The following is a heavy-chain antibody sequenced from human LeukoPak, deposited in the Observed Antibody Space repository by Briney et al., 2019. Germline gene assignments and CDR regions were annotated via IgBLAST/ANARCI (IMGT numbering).Heavy chain of an antibody. Sequence: SETLSLSCTVSGGSISSYYWSWIRQPPGKGLEWIGYISYSGNTNYNPSLKSRVIISVGTSKNQFSLKLSSVTAADTAVYYCARETPHWSSSWYGRNWFDPWGQGTLVTVSS. CDR2: ISYSGNT. D-gene: IGHD6-13*01. CDR1: GGSISSYY. CDR3: ARETPHWSSSWYGRNWFDP. J-gene: IGHJ5*02. V-gene: IGHV4-59*12.